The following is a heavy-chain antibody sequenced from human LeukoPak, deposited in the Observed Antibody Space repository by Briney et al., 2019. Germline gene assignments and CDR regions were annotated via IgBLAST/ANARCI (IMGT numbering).Heavy chain of an antibody. CDR3: ATYPILEVYGHEYFDY. V-gene: IGHV1-24*01. CDR1: GYTLTELF. CDR2: FDPEDGES. D-gene: IGHD2-21*01. Sequence: GASVKVSCKVSGYTLTELFMHWVRQAPGKGLEWMGGFDPEDGESIYAQKFQGRVTMTEDTSTDTAYMELSSLRSEDTAVYYCATYPILEVYGHEYFDYRGQGTLVTVSS. J-gene: IGHJ4*02.